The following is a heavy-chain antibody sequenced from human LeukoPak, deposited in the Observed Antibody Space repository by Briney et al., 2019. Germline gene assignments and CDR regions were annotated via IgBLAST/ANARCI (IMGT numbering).Heavy chain of an antibody. J-gene: IGHJ4*02. CDR3: AAGDTDDIAF. CDR2: ISYDGSNK. V-gene: IGHV3-30-3*01. Sequence: GGSLRLSCAASGFTFSSYAVHWVRQAPGKGLDWVSVISYDGSNKYYADSVKGRFTISRDNSKNTLYLQMNSLKPEDTAVYYCAAGDTDDIAFWGQGTLVTVSS. CDR1: GFTFSSYA. D-gene: IGHD2-21*01.